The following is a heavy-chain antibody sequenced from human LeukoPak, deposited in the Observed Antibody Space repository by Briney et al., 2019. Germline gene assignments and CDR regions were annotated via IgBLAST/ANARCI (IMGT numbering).Heavy chain of an antibody. CDR1: GFIFSSNY. V-gene: IGHV3-53*01. CDR3: ARVGPTRSDLDY. J-gene: IGHJ4*02. CDR2: IFSGGST. D-gene: IGHD1-26*01. Sequence: GGSLRLSCAASGFIFSSNYMTWVRQAQGKGLEWVSVIFSGGSTYYADSVKGRVTISRDNSKHTLYLQMNNLRGEDTAVYYCARVGPTRSDLDYWGQGTLVSVSS.